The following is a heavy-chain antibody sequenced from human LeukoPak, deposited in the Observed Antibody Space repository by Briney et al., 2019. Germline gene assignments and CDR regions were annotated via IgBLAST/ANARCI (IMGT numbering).Heavy chain of an antibody. V-gene: IGHV3-30*18. CDR3: AKLGGATNDYYYYGMDV. J-gene: IGHJ6*02. D-gene: IGHD1-26*01. Sequence: PGGSLRLSCAASGFTFSSYGMHWVRQAPGKRLEWVAVISYDGSNKYYADSVKGRFTISRDNSKNTLYLQMNSLRAEDTAVYYCAKLGGATNDYYYYGMDVWGQGTTVTVSS. CDR1: GFTFSSYG. CDR2: ISYDGSNK.